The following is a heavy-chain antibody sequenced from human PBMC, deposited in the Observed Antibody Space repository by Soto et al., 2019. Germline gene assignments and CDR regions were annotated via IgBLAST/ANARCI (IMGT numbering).Heavy chain of an antibody. J-gene: IGHJ6*02. CDR1: GGSFSGYY. CDR3: ARQGYCSSTSCYNYYYYGMDV. V-gene: IGHV4-34*01. D-gene: IGHD2-2*01. CDR2: INHSGST. Sequence: SETLSLTCAVYGGSFSGYYWSWIRQPPGKGLEWIGEINHSGSTNYNPSLKSRVTISVDTSKNQFSLKLSSVTAADTAVYYCARQGYCSSTSCYNYYYYGMDVWGQWTTVTVSS.